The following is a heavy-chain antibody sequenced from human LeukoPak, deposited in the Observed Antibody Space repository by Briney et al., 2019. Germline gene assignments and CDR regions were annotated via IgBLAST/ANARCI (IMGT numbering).Heavy chain of an antibody. V-gene: IGHV3-13*01. J-gene: IGHJ4*02. CDR1: GFTFSSYD. CDR3: ARGIVGATMYYFDY. CDR2: IGTAGDT. Sequence: GGSLRLSCAASGFTFSSYDMHWVRQATGKGLEWFSAIGTAGDTYYPGSVKGRFTISRENAKNSLYLQMNSLRAGDTAVYYCARGIVGATMYYFDYWGQGTLVTVSS. D-gene: IGHD1-26*01.